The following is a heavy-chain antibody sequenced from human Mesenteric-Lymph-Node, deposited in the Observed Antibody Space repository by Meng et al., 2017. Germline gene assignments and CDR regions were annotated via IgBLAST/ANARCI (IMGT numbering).Heavy chain of an antibody. J-gene: IGHJ5*02. Sequence: QIPCKGLGPSRVKPTPTLPLTCTFSVFSLSTSGVGMGWIRQRPGKAPEWLALIYWDDHKRYSPSLKSRLTITKDTSKNQVVLTMTNMDPVDTATYYCANRKRAVAANAGWFDPWGQGTLVTVSS. D-gene: IGHD6-19*01. CDR2: IYWDDHK. CDR1: VFSLSTSGVG. V-gene: IGHV2-5*02. CDR3: ANRKRAVAANAGWFDP.